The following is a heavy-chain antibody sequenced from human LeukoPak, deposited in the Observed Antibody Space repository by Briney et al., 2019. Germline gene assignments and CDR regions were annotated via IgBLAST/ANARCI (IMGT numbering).Heavy chain of an antibody. V-gene: IGHV3-21*01. J-gene: IGHJ4*02. CDR2: ISSSSSYI. CDR3: ATDGDRIVPAASDY. Sequence: PGGSLRLSCAASGFTFGSYSMNWVRQAPGKGLERVSFISSSSSYIYYADSVKGRFTISRDNAKNSLYLQMNSLRAEDTAVYYCATDGDRIVPAASDYWGQGTLVTASS. CDR1: GFTFGSYS. D-gene: IGHD2-2*01.